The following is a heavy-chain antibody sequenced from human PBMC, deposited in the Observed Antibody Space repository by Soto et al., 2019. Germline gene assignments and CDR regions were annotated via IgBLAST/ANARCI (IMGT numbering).Heavy chain of an antibody. D-gene: IGHD3-22*01. CDR1: GFTFSTYG. V-gene: IGHV3-33*01. Sequence: GGSLRLSCAASGFTFSTYGMHWVRQAPGKGLEWVAVIWYDGSNKYYADSVKGRFTISRDNSKNTLYLQMNSLRAEDTAVYYCARGEMNYYYSCGSWVSDLEDFDIWGRGTMLTVS. J-gene: IGHJ3*02. CDR2: IWYDGSNK. CDR3: ARGEMNYYYSCGSWVSDLEDFDI.